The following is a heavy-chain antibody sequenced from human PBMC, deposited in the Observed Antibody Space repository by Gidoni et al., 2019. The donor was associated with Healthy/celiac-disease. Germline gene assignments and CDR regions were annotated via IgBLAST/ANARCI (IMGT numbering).Heavy chain of an antibody. CDR1: GVTLSSYA. V-gene: IGHV3-23*01. CDR3: HGYYYDSSGYFYFDY. D-gene: IGHD3-22*01. J-gene: IGHJ4*02. Sequence: EAQLLESGGGLVHPGGSMRPSWAASGVTLSSYAMSWVRQAPGTGLEWVSAISASGGSTYYADSVKGRFTISRDNSKKTMYLQMNSLRAEDTAVYYCHGYYYDSSGYFYFDYWGQGTLVTVSS. CDR2: ISASGGST.